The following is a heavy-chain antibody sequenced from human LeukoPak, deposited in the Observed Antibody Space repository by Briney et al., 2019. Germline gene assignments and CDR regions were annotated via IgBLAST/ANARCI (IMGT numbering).Heavy chain of an antibody. CDR3: ARHDSSGSIASYGMDV. V-gene: IGHV4-59*01. D-gene: IGHD3-22*01. J-gene: IGHJ6*02. CDR2: IYYSGST. CDR1: GGSISSYY. Sequence: SETLSLTCTVSGGSISSYYWSWIRQPPGKGLEWIGYIYYSGSTNYNPSLKSRVTISVDTSKNQFSLKLSSVTAADTAVYYCARHDSSGSIASYGMDVWGQGTTVTVSS.